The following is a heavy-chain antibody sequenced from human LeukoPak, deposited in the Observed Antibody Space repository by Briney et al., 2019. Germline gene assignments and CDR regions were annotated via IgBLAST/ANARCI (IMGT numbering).Heavy chain of an antibody. Sequence: SETLSLTCTVSGDSISGFYWSWIRQAAGKGLEWIGHIYTSGSTNYNPSLKSRVTMSVDMSKNQFSLKLSSVTAADTAVYYCARDATMMGNYFNYWGQGTLVTVSS. CDR2: IYTSGST. CDR1: GDSISGFY. D-gene: IGHD5-12*01. J-gene: IGHJ4*02. V-gene: IGHV4-4*07. CDR3: ARDATMMGNYFNY.